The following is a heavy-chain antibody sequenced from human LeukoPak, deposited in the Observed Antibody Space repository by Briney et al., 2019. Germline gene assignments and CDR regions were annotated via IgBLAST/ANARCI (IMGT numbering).Heavy chain of an antibody. V-gene: IGHV1-8*03. CDR2: MNPNSGNT. Sequence: ASVKVSCKASGYTFTSYDINWVRQATGQGLEWMGWMNPNSGNTGYAQKFQGRVTITRNTSISTAYMELSSLRSEDTAVYYCAIGKLASRRGSWFDPWGQGTRVTVSS. CDR3: AIGKLASRRGSWFDP. J-gene: IGHJ5*02. D-gene: IGHD6-6*01. CDR1: GYTFTSYD.